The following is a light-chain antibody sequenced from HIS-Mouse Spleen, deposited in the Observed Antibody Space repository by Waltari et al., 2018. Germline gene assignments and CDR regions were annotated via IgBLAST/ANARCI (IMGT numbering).Light chain of an antibody. V-gene: IGLV2-14*01. CDR2: EVS. J-gene: IGLJ2*01. CDR3: SSYTSSSPYVV. CDR1: SSDVGGYNY. Sequence: QSALTQPASVSGSPGQSITISCTGTSSDVGGYNYVPWYQQHPGKAPKPMIYEVSNRPSGVSNRFSGPKSGNTASLTISGLQAEDEADYYCSSYTSSSPYVVFGGGTKLTVL.